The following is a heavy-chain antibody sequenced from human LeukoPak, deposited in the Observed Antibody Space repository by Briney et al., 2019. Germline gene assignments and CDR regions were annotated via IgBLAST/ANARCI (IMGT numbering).Heavy chain of an antibody. Sequence: GGSLRLSCAASGFTVSSNYMSWVRQAPGKGLEWVSLIYSVGSTKYADSVKGRFTSSRDNSKNMLYLQMNSLRAEDTAVYYCAKGGGYGSGTYSEDWGQGILVTVSS. CDR2: IYSVGST. CDR1: GFTVSSNY. D-gene: IGHD3-10*01. CDR3: AKGGGYGSGTYSED. V-gene: IGHV3-53*01. J-gene: IGHJ4*02.